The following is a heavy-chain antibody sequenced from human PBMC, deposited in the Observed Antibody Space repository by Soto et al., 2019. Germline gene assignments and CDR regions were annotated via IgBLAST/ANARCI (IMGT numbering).Heavy chain of an antibody. V-gene: IGHV3-9*01. J-gene: IGHJ4*02. CDR1: GFTFDDYA. Sequence: ELQLVESGGGLVQPGRSLRLSCAASGFTFDDYAMHWVRQAPGKGLEWVSVISWNSGSIGYADSVKGRFTISRDNAKNSLYLQMNSLRAEDTALYYCAKDIREVAGPFDYWGQGTLVTVSS. CDR2: ISWNSGSI. D-gene: IGHD6-19*01. CDR3: AKDIREVAGPFDY.